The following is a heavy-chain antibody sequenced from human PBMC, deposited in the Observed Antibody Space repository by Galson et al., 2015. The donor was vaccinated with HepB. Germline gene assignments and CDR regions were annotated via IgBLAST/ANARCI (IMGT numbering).Heavy chain of an antibody. J-gene: IGHJ6*02. V-gene: IGHV3-30-3*01. D-gene: IGHD3-3*01. CDR1: GFTFSSYA. Sequence: SLRLSCAASGFTFSSYAMHWVRQAPGKGLEWVAVISYDGSNKYYADSVKGRFTISRGNSKNTLYLQMNSLRAEDTAVYYCARERYDFWSGNYYYGMDVWGQGTTVTVSS. CDR3: ARERYDFWSGNYYYGMDV. CDR2: ISYDGSNK.